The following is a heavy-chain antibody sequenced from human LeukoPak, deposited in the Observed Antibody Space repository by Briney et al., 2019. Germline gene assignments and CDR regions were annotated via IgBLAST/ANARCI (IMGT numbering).Heavy chain of an antibody. CDR3: ARGGYDSSGHGGYFDY. D-gene: IGHD3-22*01. CDR2: INPSGGST. CDR1: GYTFTSYY. J-gene: IGHJ4*02. V-gene: IGHV1-46*01. Sequence: ASVKVSCKASGYTFTSYYMHWVRQAPGQGLEWMGIINPSGGSTSYAQKFQGRVTMTRDTSTSTVYMELSSLRSEDTAVYFCARGGYDSSGHGGYFDYWGQGTLVTVSS.